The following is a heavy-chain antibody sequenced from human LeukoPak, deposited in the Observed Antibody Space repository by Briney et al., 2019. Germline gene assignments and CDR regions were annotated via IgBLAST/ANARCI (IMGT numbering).Heavy chain of an antibody. CDR2: ISYDGSNK. D-gene: IGHD6-19*01. J-gene: IGHJ4*02. V-gene: IGHV3-30-3*01. Sequence: PGGSLRLSCAAFGFTFSSYAMHWVRQAPGKGLEWVAVISYDGSNKYYADSVKGRFTISRDNSKNTLYLQMNSLRAEDTAVYYCARSSGWYRALWDWGQGTLVTVSS. CDR1: GFTFSSYA. CDR3: ARSSGWYRALWD.